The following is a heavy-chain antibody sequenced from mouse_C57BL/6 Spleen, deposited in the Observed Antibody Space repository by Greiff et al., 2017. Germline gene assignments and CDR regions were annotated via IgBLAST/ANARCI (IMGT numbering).Heavy chain of an antibody. V-gene: IGHV5-17*01. Sequence: EVKLMESGGGLVKPGGSLKLSCAASGFTFSDYGMHWVRQAPEKGLEWVAYISSGSSTIYYADTVKGRFTISRDNAKNTLFLQMTSLRSEDTAMYYCARRSSYGDYAMDYWGQGTSVTVAS. CDR1: GFTFSDYG. D-gene: IGHD1-1*01. J-gene: IGHJ4*01. CDR2: ISSGSSTI. CDR3: ARRSSYGDYAMDY.